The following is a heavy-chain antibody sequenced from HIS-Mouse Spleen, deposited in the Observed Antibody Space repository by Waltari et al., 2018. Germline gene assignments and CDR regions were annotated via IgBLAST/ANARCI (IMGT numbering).Heavy chain of an antibody. CDR1: GFTFSSYG. V-gene: IGHV3-30*18. Sequence: QVQLVESGGGVVQPGRSLRLSCAASGFTFSSYGMHWVRQAPGEWLEWVAVISNDGSNKYYADSGKGRFTISRDNSKNTLYLQMNSLRAEDTAVYYCAKDRLYDSSGYYFDAFDIWGQGTMVTVSS. CDR2: ISNDGSNK. D-gene: IGHD3-22*01. CDR3: AKDRLYDSSGYYFDAFDI. J-gene: IGHJ3*02.